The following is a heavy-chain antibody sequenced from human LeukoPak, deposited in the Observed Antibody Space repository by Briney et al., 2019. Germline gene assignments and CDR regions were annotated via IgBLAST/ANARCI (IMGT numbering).Heavy chain of an antibody. Sequence: ASVKVSCKASGNTFTSYDINWVRQATGQGLEWMGWMNPNSGNTGYAQKFQGRVTMTRNTSISTAYMELSSLRSEDTAVYYCARAYRLSGSYSYGGYWGQGTLVTVSS. D-gene: IGHD1-26*01. V-gene: IGHV1-8*01. J-gene: IGHJ4*02. CDR1: GNTFTSYD. CDR3: ARAYRLSGSYSYGGY. CDR2: MNPNSGNT.